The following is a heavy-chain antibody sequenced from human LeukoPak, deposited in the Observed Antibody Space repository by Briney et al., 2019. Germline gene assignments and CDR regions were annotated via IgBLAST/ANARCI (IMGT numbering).Heavy chain of an antibody. D-gene: IGHD5-18*01. CDR3: ATEGQGYSYGNFDY. Sequence: PSETLSLTCTVSSGSISSGSYYWSWIRQPAGKGLEWIGRIYTSGSTNYNPSLKSRVTISVDTSKNQFSLKLSSVTAADTAVYYCATEGQGYSYGNFDYWGQGTPVTVSS. CDR1: SGSISSGSYY. CDR2: IYTSGST. V-gene: IGHV4-61*02. J-gene: IGHJ4*02.